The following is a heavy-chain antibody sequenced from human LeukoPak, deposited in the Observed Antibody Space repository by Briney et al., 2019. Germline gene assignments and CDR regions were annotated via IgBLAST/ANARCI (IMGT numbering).Heavy chain of an antibody. Sequence: SETLSLTCTVSGGSINNFYWNWIRQLAGKGLEWIGRIYTTGSTNYNPSLKSRVTMSIDTSKRLFSLKLTSVTAADTAVYYCARDRLGIWPTEYAYEIWGRGTLVTVSS. J-gene: IGHJ3*02. CDR2: IYTTGST. D-gene: IGHD7-27*01. CDR1: GGSINNFY. CDR3: ARDRLGIWPTEYAYEI. V-gene: IGHV4-4*07.